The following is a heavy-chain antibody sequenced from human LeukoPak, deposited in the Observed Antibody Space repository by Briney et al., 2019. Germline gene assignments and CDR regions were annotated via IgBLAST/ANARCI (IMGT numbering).Heavy chain of an antibody. CDR1: GFTFSSYG. J-gene: IGHJ6*03. CDR2: IRYDGSNK. Sequence: GGSLRLSCAASGFTFSSYGMHWVRQAPGKGLEWVAFIRYDGSNKYYADSVKGRFTISRDNSKNTLYLQMNSLRADDTAVYYCAKEGNSSSWYYYYYYYMDVWGKGTTVTVSS. D-gene: IGHD6-13*01. CDR3: AKEGNSSSWYYYYYYYMDV. V-gene: IGHV3-30*02.